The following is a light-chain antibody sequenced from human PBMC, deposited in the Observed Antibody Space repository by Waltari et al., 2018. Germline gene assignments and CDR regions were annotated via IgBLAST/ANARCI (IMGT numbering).Light chain of an antibody. V-gene: IGKV3-15*01. CDR2: SAS. CDR1: QSVSVN. CDR3: QQSHNWPPLT. J-gene: IGKJ4*01. Sequence: EVVLTQSPATLSLCPGERATLSCRASQSVSVNLAWYQQRPGQAPRLLIYSASTRATGIPARFSGSGSGTEFTLTISSLESEDFAVYYCQQSHNWPPLTFGGGTKVEIK.